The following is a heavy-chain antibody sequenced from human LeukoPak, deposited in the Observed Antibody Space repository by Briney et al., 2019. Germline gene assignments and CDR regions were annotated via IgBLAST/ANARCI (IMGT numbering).Heavy chain of an antibody. V-gene: IGHV1-69*13. CDR1: GSTFSSYA. CDR3: ARDLEDCSSTSCPLNWFDP. Sequence: SVKVSCKASGSTFSSYAISWVRQAPGQGLEWMGGIIPIFGTANYAQKFQGRVTITADESTSTAYMELSSLRSEDTAVYYCARDLEDCSSTSCPLNWFDPWGQGTLVTVSS. J-gene: IGHJ5*02. D-gene: IGHD2-2*01. CDR2: IIPIFGTA.